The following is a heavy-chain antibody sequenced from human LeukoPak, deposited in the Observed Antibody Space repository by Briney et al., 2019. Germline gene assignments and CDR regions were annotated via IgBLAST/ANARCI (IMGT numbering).Heavy chain of an antibody. CDR1: GFIFSIYD. V-gene: IGHV3-23*01. J-gene: IGHJ4*02. D-gene: IGHD5-24*01. CDR3: AKASARRRWPRDDYFDY. Sequence: GGSLTLSCAVSGFIFSIYDMRWVRQATGKGLEGVFAIRGSGGSTYYADSVKGRFTISRDNSKNTLYLQMNSLRAENTAVYYCAKASARRRWPRDDYFDYWGQGTLVTVSS. CDR2: IRGSGGST.